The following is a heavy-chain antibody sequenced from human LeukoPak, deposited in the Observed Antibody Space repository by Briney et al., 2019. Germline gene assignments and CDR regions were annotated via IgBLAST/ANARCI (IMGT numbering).Heavy chain of an antibody. Sequence: GESLKISCKGSGYSFTNYWIGWVRQMPGKGLEYMGIIYPGDSNTRYSPSFQGQVTISADKSISTAYLQWSSLKASDTAMYYCARRPGLLWFGETLNAFDIWGQGTMVTVSS. D-gene: IGHD3-10*01. J-gene: IGHJ3*02. CDR1: GYSFTNYW. CDR3: ARRPGLLWFGETLNAFDI. CDR2: IYPGDSNT. V-gene: IGHV5-51*01.